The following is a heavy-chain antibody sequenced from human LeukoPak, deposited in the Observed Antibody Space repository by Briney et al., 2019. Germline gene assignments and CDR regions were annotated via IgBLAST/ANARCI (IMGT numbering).Heavy chain of an antibody. D-gene: IGHD1-26*01. CDR3: ARQGGSYRFDY. V-gene: IGHV4-39*07. CDR2: IYYSGST. Sequence: SETLSLTCTVSGGSISSTSYYWGWIRQPPGKGLEWIGSIYYSGSTYYNPSLKSRVAISADRSKNQFSLKLSSVAAADTAVYYCARQGGSYRFDYWGQGTLVTVSS. CDR1: GGSISSTSYY. J-gene: IGHJ4*02.